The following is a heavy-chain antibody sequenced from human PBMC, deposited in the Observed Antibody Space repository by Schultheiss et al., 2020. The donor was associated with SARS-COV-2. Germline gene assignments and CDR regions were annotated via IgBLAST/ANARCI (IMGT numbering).Heavy chain of an antibody. Sequence: SETLSLTCTVSDGSISGYYWSWIRQAPGKGLEWIGYIYYSGSTNYNPSLKSRVTISVDTSKNQFSLKLSSVTAADTAVYYCARAPGSGEHYYYYYGMDVWGQGTTVTVSS. CDR3: ARAPGSGEHYYYYYGMDV. J-gene: IGHJ6*02. V-gene: IGHV4-59*01. CDR1: DGSISGYY. CDR2: IYYSGST. D-gene: IGHD3-10*01.